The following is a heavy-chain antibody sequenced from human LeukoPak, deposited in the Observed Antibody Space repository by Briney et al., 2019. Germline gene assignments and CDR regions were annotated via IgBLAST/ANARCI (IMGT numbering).Heavy chain of an antibody. CDR3: AKDLRYYDSSGYYY. Sequence: PGGSLRLSCAASGFTFGSYGMHWVRQAPGKGLEWVAVISYDGSNKYYADSVKGRFTISRDNSKNSLYLQMNSLRAEDTAVYYCAKDLRYYDSSGYYYWGQGTLVTVSS. D-gene: IGHD3-22*01. CDR2: ISYDGSNK. CDR1: GFTFGSYG. J-gene: IGHJ4*02. V-gene: IGHV3-30*18.